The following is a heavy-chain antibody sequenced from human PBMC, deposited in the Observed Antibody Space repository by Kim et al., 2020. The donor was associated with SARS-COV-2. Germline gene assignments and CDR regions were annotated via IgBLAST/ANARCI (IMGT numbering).Heavy chain of an antibody. Sequence: GGSLRLSCSASGFTVSSNYMSWVRQAPGKGLEWVSVIYSGGSTYYADSVKGRFTISRDNSKNTLYLQMNSLRAEDTAGYYCASSHGVAAAGVAEYFQHWGQGTLVTVSS. J-gene: IGHJ1*01. CDR1: GFTVSSNY. CDR3: ASSHGVAAAGVAEYFQH. CDR2: IYSGGST. V-gene: IGHV3-53*01. D-gene: IGHD6-13*01.